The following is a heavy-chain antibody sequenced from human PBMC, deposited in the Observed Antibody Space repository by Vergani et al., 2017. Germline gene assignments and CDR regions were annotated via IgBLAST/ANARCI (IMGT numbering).Heavy chain of an antibody. CDR1: GFTFTSSA. V-gene: IGHV1-58*01. J-gene: IGHJ4*02. D-gene: IGHD3-16*02. CDR3: AAAQVLYRIALGGQFDS. Sequence: QLVQSGAEVKKPGASVKVSCKASGFTFTSSAVQWVRQARGQRLEWIGWIVVGSGNTNYAQKFQERVTITRDMSTSTAYMELSSLRSEDTAVYYCAAAQVLYRIALGGQFDSWGQGTLVTVSS. CDR2: IVVGSGNT.